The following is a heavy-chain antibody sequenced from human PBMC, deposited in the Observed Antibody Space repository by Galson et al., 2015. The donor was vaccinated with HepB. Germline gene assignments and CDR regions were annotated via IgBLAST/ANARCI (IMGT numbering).Heavy chain of an antibody. CDR2: ISAYNGNT. CDR3: ARGTSGYQPHHNWFDP. Sequence: SVKVSCKASGYTFTSYGISWVRQAPGQGLEWMGWISAYNGNTNYAQKLQGRVTMTTDTSTSTAYMELRSLRSDDTAVYYCARGTSGYQPHHNWFDPWGQGTLVTVSS. J-gene: IGHJ5*02. D-gene: IGHD2-2*01. CDR1: GYTFTSYG. V-gene: IGHV1-18*01.